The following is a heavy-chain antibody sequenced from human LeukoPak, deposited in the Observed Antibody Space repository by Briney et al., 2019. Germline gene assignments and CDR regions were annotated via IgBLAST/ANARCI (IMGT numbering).Heavy chain of an antibody. CDR2: IFHSGST. Sequence: SGTLSLTCVVSGGSISSNNWWSWARQAPGKGLEWIGEIFHSGSTNYNPSLKSRVTISVDKSKNQFSLRLTSVTAADTAVYYCARVLSGSNFDSWGHGTLVTVSS. D-gene: IGHD3-22*01. V-gene: IGHV4-4*02. CDR1: GGSISSNNW. J-gene: IGHJ4*01. CDR3: ARVLSGSNFDS.